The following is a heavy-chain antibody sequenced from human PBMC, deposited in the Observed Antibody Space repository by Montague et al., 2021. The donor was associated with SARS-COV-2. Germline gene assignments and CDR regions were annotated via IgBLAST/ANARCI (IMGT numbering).Heavy chain of an antibody. CDR1: GGSISSSSYY. CDR3: AREGGWLSRGSYYFDY. V-gene: IGHV4-39*07. Sequence: SETLSLTCTVSGGSISSSSYYWDWIRQPPGKGLEWIGSIYYSGSTYYNPSLKSRVTISVDTSKNQFSLKLSSVTAADTAVYYCAREGGWLSRGSYYFDYWGQGTRGTVSS. J-gene: IGHJ4*02. D-gene: IGHD3-22*01. CDR2: IYYSGST.